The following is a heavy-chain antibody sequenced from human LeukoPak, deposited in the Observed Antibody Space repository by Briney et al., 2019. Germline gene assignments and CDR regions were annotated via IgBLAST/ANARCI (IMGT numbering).Heavy chain of an antibody. Sequence: SETLSLTCTVSGGSISSHYWSWVRQPPGKGLEWIGYVLDNVRTKDNPSLNSRFTLSADTSKNQFSLRLTSETAADTAVYYCATIKRGNIFGFFDFWGQGILVTVSS. CDR3: ATIKRGNIFGFFDF. J-gene: IGHJ4*02. CDR1: GGSISSHY. V-gene: IGHV4-59*11. CDR2: VLDNVRT. D-gene: IGHD5-18*01.